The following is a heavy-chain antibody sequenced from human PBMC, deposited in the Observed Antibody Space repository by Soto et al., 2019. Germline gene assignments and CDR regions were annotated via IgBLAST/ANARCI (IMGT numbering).Heavy chain of an antibody. J-gene: IGHJ4*02. CDR3: AREVTIFGVATEYYFDY. Sequence: GASVKVSCKASGGTFSSYTISWVRQAPGQGLEWMGRIIPILGIANYAQKFQGRVTITADKSTSTAYMELSSLRSEDTAVYYCAREVTIFGVATEYYFDYWGQGTLVTVSS. V-gene: IGHV1-69*04. D-gene: IGHD3-3*01. CDR1: GGTFSSYT. CDR2: IIPILGIA.